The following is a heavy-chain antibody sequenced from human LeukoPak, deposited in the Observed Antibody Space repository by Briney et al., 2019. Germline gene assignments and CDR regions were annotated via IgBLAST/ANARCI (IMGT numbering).Heavy chain of an antibody. CDR3: ARGYYYDSSGYFAPASFDY. Sequence: SVKVSCKASGGTFSSYAISWVRQAPGQGLEWMGRIIPIFGTANYAQKFQGRVTITTDESTSTTYMELSSLRSEDTAVYYCARGYYYDSSGYFAPASFDYWGQGTLVTVSS. CDR1: GGTFSSYA. J-gene: IGHJ4*02. D-gene: IGHD3-22*01. CDR2: IIPIFGTA. V-gene: IGHV1-69*05.